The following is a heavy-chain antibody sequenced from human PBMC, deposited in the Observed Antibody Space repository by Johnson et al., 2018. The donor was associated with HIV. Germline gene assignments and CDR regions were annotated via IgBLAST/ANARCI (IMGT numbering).Heavy chain of an antibody. CDR3: ARDERPYSSDPDAFDI. Sequence: QVQLVESGGGVVQPGRSLRLSCAASGFTFSSYAVHWVRQAPGKGLEWVAVISYDGSNKYYADSVKGRFTISRDNSKNTLYLQMSSLRAEDTAVFYCARDERPYSSDPDAFDIWVQGPMVTVSS. J-gene: IGHJ3*02. CDR1: GFTFSSYA. CDR2: ISYDGSNK. V-gene: IGHV3-30-3*01. D-gene: IGHD6-19*01.